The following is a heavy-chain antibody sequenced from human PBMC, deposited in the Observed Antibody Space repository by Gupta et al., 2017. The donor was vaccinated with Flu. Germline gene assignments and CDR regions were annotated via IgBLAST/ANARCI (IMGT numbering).Heavy chain of an antibody. J-gene: IGHJ6*02. V-gene: IGHV4-61*02. CDR3: ARAGFGRMYGGNPNNYYYYGMDV. CDR2: INTSGST. D-gene: IGHD4-23*01. Sequence: QVQLQESGPGLVKPSKNLSLTCTVSGGSLSSGSYYWSWIRQPAGKVLEWIGRINTSGSTNYNPSLKSRVTISVNTSKNQFSLKLSSVTAADTAVYYCARAGFGRMYGGNPNNYYYYGMDVWGQGTTVTGPS. CDR1: GGSLSSGSYY.